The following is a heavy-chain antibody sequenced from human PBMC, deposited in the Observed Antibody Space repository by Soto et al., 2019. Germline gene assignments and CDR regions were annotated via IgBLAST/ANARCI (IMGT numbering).Heavy chain of an antibody. J-gene: IGHJ5*02. Sequence: ASVKVSCKAAGYTFINYDINWVRPATGQGLEWMGWMNPNSGNAGYAQKFHGRVMMTRNTSITTAYMELSGLTSEDSAVYYCARGPSGSSSGRWFDPWGQGTVVTVSS. CDR2: MNPNSGNA. D-gene: IGHD2-2*01. V-gene: IGHV1-8*01. CDR3: ARGPSGSSSGRWFDP. CDR1: GYTFINYD.